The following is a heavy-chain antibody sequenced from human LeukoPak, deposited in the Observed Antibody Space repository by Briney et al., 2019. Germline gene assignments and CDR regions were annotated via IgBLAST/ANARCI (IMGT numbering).Heavy chain of an antibody. J-gene: IGHJ4*02. Sequence: GGSLRLSCAASGFPFNSYAVSWGRQAPGKGLEWVSAISDSGGSTSYADSVKGRFTISRDNSKNTLYLQMNSLRAEDTAVYYCAKSSAYYYGSGSYPDYWGQGTLVTVSS. CDR1: GFPFNSYA. D-gene: IGHD3-10*01. CDR2: ISDSGGST. V-gene: IGHV3-23*01. CDR3: AKSSAYYYGSGSYPDY.